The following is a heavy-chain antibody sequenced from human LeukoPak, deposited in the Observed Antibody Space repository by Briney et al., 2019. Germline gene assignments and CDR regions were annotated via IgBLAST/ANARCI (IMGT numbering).Heavy chain of an antibody. J-gene: IGHJ4*02. Sequence: KPSETLSLTCTVSGGSLSSGTYYWSWIRQHPGKGLEWIGYIHYRGSTYYNPSLKSRVVMSVDTSNNQFSLKLSSVTAADTAVYFCARAMYFGSGTYDRVHFDYWGQGTLVTVSS. CDR2: IHYRGST. V-gene: IGHV4-31*03. CDR1: GGSLSSGTYY. D-gene: IGHD3-10*01. CDR3: ARAMYFGSGTYDRVHFDY.